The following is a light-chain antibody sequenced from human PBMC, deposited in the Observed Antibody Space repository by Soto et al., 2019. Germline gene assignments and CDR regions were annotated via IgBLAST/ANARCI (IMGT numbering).Light chain of an antibody. J-gene: IGLJ3*02. Sequence: QSVLTQPPSMSGAPGQRVTISCTGSSSNIGAGYDVHWYQLLPGTAPKLLIYGNTNRPSGVPDRFSGSKSGTSASLAITGLRAEDEDDYYCQSHDSSLNSWVFGGGTKVTVL. CDR1: SSNIGAGYD. CDR2: GNT. CDR3: QSHDSSLNSWV. V-gene: IGLV1-40*01.